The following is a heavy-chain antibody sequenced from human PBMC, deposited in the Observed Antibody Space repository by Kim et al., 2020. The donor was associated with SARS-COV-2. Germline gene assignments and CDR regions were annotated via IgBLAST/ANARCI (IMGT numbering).Heavy chain of an antibody. CDR2: IIRSSSTI. V-gene: IGHV3-48*02. D-gene: IGHD4-17*01. CDR1: GFTISTYS. J-gene: IGHJ6*03. Sequence: GGSLRLSFAATGFTISTYSMNWVRQAPGRGLEWVSYIIRSSSTIYYADSVKGRFTISRDNAKNSLYLQMNSLRDEDTAAYYCARVRTVTTYSYYYLDAWG. CDR3: ARVRTVTTYSYYYLDA.